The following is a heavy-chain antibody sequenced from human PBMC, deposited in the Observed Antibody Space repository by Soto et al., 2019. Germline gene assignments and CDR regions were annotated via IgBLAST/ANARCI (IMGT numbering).Heavy chain of an antibody. CDR3: ARLGDRSWFDP. Sequence: QVQLVQSGAEVKKPGSSVKVSCRASGGTFSTYAFTWVRQAPGQGLEWLGDIVPMFGTPNYAQRFQGRVKITAEGSTSTVYMELNRLTSEGTAVYYCARLGDRSWFDPWGQGTRVTVSS. V-gene: IGHV1-69*01. J-gene: IGHJ5*02. CDR2: IVPMFGTP. D-gene: IGHD3-10*01. CDR1: GGTFSTYA.